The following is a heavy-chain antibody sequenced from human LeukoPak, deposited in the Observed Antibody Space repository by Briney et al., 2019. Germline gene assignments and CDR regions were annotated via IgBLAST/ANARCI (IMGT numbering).Heavy chain of an antibody. Sequence: GGSLRLSCAASGFTFSSYSMNWVRQAPGKGLEWVSSISSSSSYIYYADSVKGRFTISRDNAKNSLYLRMNSLRAEDTAVYYCARSARAYTAFDYWGQETLVTVSS. V-gene: IGHV3-21*01. CDR2: ISSSSSYI. J-gene: IGHJ4*02. CDR1: GFTFSSYS. CDR3: ARSARAYTAFDY. D-gene: IGHD5-18*01.